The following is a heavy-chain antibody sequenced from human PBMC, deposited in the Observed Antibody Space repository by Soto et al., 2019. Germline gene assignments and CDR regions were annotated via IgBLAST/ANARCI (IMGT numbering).Heavy chain of an antibody. CDR2: ISYDGSNK. Sequence: GGSLRLSCAASGFTFSSYAMHWVRQAPGKGLEWVAVISYDGSNKYYADYVKGRFTISRVNSKNTLYLQMNSLRAEDTAVYYFARAVVPAAAHYYYYGMDVWGQGTTVTVSS. CDR1: GFTFSSYA. CDR3: ARAVVPAAAHYYYYGMDV. J-gene: IGHJ6*02. D-gene: IGHD2-2*01. V-gene: IGHV3-30-3*01.